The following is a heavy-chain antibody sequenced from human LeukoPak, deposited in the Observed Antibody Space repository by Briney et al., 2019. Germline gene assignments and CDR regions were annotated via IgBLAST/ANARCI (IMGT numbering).Heavy chain of an antibody. D-gene: IGHD3-16*01. CDR3: ARARRTFGGVMDY. CDR1: GGTFSSYA. CDR2: IIPILGIA. J-gene: IGHJ4*02. V-gene: IGHV1-69*04. Sequence: SVKVSCKASGGTFSSYAISWVRQAPGQGLEWMGRIIPILGIANYAQKFQGRVTITADKSTSTAYMELSSLRSEDTAVYYCARARRTFGGVMDYWGQGTLVTVSS.